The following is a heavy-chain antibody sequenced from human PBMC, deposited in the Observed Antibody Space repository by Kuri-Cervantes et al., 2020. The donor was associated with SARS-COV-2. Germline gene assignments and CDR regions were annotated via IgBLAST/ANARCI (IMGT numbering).Heavy chain of an antibody. Sequence: GESLKISCAASGFTFSSYGMHWVRQAPGKGLEWVSSISSSSSYIYYADSVKGRFTISRDNAKNSLYLQMNSLRAEDTAVYYCASLGGTSWHDYWGQGTLVTVSS. CDR1: GFTFSSYG. CDR3: ASLGGTSWHDY. V-gene: IGHV3-21*01. CDR2: ISSSSSYI. D-gene: IGHD2-2*01. J-gene: IGHJ4*02.